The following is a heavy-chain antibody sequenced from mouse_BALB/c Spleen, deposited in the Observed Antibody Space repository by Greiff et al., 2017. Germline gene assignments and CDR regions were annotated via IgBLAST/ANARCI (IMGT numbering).Heavy chain of an antibody. Sequence: EVMLVESGPELVKPGASVKVSCKASGYSFTDYNMHWVKQSHGKSLEWIGRVNPNNGGTSYNQKFKGKAILTVDKSSSTAYMELRSLTSEDSAVYYCARRVLRLPYAMDYWGQGTSVTVSS. J-gene: IGHJ4*01. V-gene: IGHV1-18*01. CDR3: ARRVLRLPYAMDY. D-gene: IGHD1-2*01. CDR2: VNPNNGGT. CDR1: GYSFTDYN.